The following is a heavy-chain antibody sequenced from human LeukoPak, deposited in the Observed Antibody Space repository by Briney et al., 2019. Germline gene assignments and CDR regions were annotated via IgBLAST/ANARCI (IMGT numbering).Heavy chain of an antibody. CDR3: ARVAVSATGAQDT. V-gene: IGHV3-7*04. Sequence: PGGSLRLSCAASAFTLSSYWMTWVRQAPGKGLEWVANIKPDGSEKTYVDPVKGRFTISRDNPQNSLYLQMNSLRGEDTAVYYCARVAVSATGAQDTWGQGTMVTVSS. J-gene: IGHJ3*02. CDR1: AFTLSSYW. D-gene: IGHD6-19*01. CDR2: IKPDGSEK.